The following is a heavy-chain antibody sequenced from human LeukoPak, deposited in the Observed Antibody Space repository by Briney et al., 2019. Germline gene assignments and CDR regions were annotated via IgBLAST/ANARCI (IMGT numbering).Heavy chain of an antibody. D-gene: IGHD1-26*01. Sequence: GGSLRLSCAASGFTFSHYSFHWVRQAPGKGLEYVSAINSNGDDTYYVNSVKGRFTISRDNSKNTLYLQMGNLRPEDMAVYYCARDPGRSPDYWGQGTLVTVSS. CDR2: INSNGDDT. V-gene: IGHV3-64*01. CDR3: ARDPGRSPDY. J-gene: IGHJ4*02. CDR1: GFTFSHYS.